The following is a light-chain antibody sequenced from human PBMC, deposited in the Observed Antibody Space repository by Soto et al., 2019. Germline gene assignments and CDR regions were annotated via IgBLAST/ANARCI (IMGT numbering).Light chain of an antibody. V-gene: IGKV3-20*01. CDR2: GAS. CDR1: QSVSSNY. CDR3: QKYGTFWT. Sequence: EIVLTQSPGTLSLSPGERATLSCRASQSVSSNYLAWYQQRPGQAPRLLIYGASTRAAGIPDRFSGSGSGTDFTLTINRLEPEDFAVYYCQKYGTFWTFGQGTKVEIK. J-gene: IGKJ1*01.